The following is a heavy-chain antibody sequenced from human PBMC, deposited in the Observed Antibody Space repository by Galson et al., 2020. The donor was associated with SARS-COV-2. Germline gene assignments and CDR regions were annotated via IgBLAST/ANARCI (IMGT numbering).Heavy chain of an antibody. D-gene: IGHD3-10*01. V-gene: IGHV4-34*01. CDR2: IHHSGST. Sequence: SQASETLSLTCEVNGGSFSGYYWNWIRQAPGKGLEWIGEIHHSGSTNYSPSLKSRISMSIDTSKTQISLELNSVTAADTAIYYCARGRWLGELGTRSAPWGQGTLVTVSS. CDR3: ARGRWLGELGTRSAP. CDR1: GGSFSGYY. J-gene: IGHJ5*02.